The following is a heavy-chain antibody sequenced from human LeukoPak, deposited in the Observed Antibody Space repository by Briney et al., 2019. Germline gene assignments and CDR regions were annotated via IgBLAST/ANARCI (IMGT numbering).Heavy chain of an antibody. CDR3: AKDINPGWGKGDFWSGYSAFDI. V-gene: IGHV3-74*01. Sequence: GGSLRLSCAASGFTFSSYWMHWIRQAPGKGLVWVSRIHSDGSSTGYADSVKGRFTISRDNAKNSLYLQMNSLRAEDTALYYCAKDINPGWGKGDFWSGYSAFDIWGQGAMVTVSS. D-gene: IGHD3-3*01. J-gene: IGHJ3*02. CDR1: GFTFSSYW. CDR2: IHSDGSST.